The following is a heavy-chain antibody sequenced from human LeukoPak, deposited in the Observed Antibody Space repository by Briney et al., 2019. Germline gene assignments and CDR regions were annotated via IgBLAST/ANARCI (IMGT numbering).Heavy chain of an antibody. CDR2: IRYDGSNK. J-gene: IGHJ4*02. CDR3: AKGATPWGFGENFDY. D-gene: IGHD3-10*01. Sequence: GGSLRLSCAASGFTFSSYGMHWVRQAPGKGLEWVAFIRYDGSNKYYADSVKGRFTISRDNSKNTLYLQMNSLRAEDTAVYYCAKGATPWGFGENFDYWGQGTLVTVSS. CDR1: GFTFSSYG. V-gene: IGHV3-30*02.